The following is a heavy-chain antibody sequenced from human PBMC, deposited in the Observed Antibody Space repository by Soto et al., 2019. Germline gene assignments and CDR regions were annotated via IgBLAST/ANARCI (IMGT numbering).Heavy chain of an antibody. CDR1: GFTFSDYY. Sequence: QVQLVESGGGLVEPGGSLRLSCGASGFTFSDYYMTWIRQAPGKGLEWVSYIAGTSYYTNYADSVKGRFIISRDNAKSSLYLQMKSLRAEDTAVYYCARAKSSGPDDAFDIWGQGTVVTVSS. D-gene: IGHD1-26*01. CDR3: ARAKSSGPDDAFDI. J-gene: IGHJ3*02. CDR2: IAGTSYYT. V-gene: IGHV3-11*05.